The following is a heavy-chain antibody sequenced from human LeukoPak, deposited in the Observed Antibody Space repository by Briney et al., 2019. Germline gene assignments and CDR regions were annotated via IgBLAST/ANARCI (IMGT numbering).Heavy chain of an antibody. CDR3: ARGTYYGSGSYLAGDY. CDR2: ISSSSSYI. D-gene: IGHD3-10*01. J-gene: IGHJ4*02. V-gene: IGHV3-21*01. Sequence: PGGSLRLSCAASGSTFSSYSLNWVRQAPGKGLEWVSLISSSSSYIYYADSVKGRFTISRDNTKNSLYLQVNSLRAEDTAVYYCARGTYYGSGSYLAGDYWGQGTLVTVSS. CDR1: GSTFSSYS.